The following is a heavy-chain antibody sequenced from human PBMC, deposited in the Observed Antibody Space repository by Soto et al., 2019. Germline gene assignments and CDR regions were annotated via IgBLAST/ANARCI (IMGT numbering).Heavy chain of an antibody. CDR2: INHSGST. V-gene: IGHV4-34*01. D-gene: IGHD2-15*01. CDR3: ARGRGTYYYYGMDV. J-gene: IGHJ6*02. Sequence: ETLSLTCAVYCGSFSGYYWSWIRQPPGKGLEWIGEINHSGSTNYNPSLKSRVTISVDTSKNQFSLKLSSVTAADTAVYYCARGRGTYYYYGMDVWGQGTTVTVSS. CDR1: CGSFSGYY.